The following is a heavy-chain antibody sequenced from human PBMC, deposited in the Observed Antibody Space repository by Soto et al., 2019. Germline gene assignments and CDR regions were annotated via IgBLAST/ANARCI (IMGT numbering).Heavy chain of an antibody. J-gene: IGHJ4*02. D-gene: IGHD3-3*01. CDR1: GFTFDDYA. V-gene: IGHV3-9*01. CDR3: AKDFRSTIFGVVIDY. Sequence: PGGSLRLSCAASGFTFDDYAMHWVRQAPGKGLEWVSGISWNSGSIGYADSVKGRFTISRDNAKNSLYLQMNSLRAEDTALYYCAKDFRSTIFGVVIDYWGQGTLVTVSS. CDR2: ISWNSGSI.